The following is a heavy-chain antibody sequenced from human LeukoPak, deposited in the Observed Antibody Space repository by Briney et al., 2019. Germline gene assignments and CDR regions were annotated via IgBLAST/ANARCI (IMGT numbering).Heavy chain of an antibody. CDR2: INHREST. Sequence: AGGSLRLSCAASGFTFSDYYMSWIRQAPGKGLEWVGEINHRESTNYNPSLKSRVTISIDTSKNQFSLRLTSVTAADTAVYYCARSDPPWGDYGGNSGQAFDIWGRGTTVTVSS. D-gene: IGHD4-23*01. CDR3: ARSDPPWGDYGGNSGQAFDI. CDR1: GFTFSDYY. V-gene: IGHV4-34*01. J-gene: IGHJ3*02.